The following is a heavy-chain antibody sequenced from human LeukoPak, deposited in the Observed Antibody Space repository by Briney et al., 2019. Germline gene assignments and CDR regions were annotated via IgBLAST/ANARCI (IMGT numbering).Heavy chain of an antibody. CDR2: ISSSSSYI. V-gene: IGHV3-21*01. Sequence: GGSLRLSCAASGFTFSSYSMNWFRQAPGKGLEWVSSISSSSSYIYYADSVKGRFTISRDNAKNSLYLQMNGLRAEDTAVYYCARVYCSSTSCYYFDYWGQGTLVTVSS. CDR1: GFTFSSYS. D-gene: IGHD2-2*01. J-gene: IGHJ4*02. CDR3: ARVYCSSTSCYYFDY.